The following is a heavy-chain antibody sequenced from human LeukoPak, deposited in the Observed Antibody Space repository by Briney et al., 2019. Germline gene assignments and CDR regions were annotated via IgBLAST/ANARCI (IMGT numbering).Heavy chain of an antibody. CDR1: GFTFDDYT. J-gene: IGHJ4*02. Sequence: GGSLRLSCAASGFTFDDYTMHWVRQAPGKGLEWVSLISWDGGSTYYADSVKGRLTISRDNSKNSLYLQMNSLRTEDTALYYCAKDISKEELGIGYFDYWGQGTLVTVSS. V-gene: IGHV3-43*01. CDR3: AKDISKEELGIGYFDY. CDR2: ISWDGGST. D-gene: IGHD7-27*01.